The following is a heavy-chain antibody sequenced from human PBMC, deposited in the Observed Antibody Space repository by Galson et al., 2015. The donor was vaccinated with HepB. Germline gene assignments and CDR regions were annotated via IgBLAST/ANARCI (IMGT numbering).Heavy chain of an antibody. V-gene: IGHV4-61*09. D-gene: IGHD3-3*01. Sequence: TLSLTCTVSGGSISSGSYYWSWIRQPAGKGLEWIGQIYTSGSTHYNPSLKSRVTISVDTSKNQFSLKLSSVTAADTAVYYCARSSLVGGGIWSGYFSNNYLDCWGQGTLVTVSS. J-gene: IGHJ4*02. CDR1: GGSISSGSYY. CDR3: ARSSLVGGGIWSGYFSNNYLDC. CDR2: IYTSGST.